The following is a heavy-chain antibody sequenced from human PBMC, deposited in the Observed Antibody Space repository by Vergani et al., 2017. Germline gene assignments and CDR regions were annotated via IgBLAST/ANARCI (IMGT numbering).Heavy chain of an antibody. CDR1: GYTFSNYY. CDR2: INTYNGNT. J-gene: IGHJ6*02. V-gene: IGHV1-18*01. Sequence: QVQVVQSGAEVKKSGASVKVSCKTSGYTFSNYYMHWVRQAPGQGLEWMGWINTYNGNTNYAQKVQGRVTMTTDTSTRTAYMELRSLRSDDTAVYYCARDLRMTPFYGLDVWGQGTTVTVSS. D-gene: IGHD2-8*01. CDR3: ARDLRMTPFYGLDV.